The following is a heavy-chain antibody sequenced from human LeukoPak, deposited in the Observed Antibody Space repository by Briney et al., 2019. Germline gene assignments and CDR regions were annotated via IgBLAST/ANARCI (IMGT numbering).Heavy chain of an antibody. CDR1: GFTFSDSY. V-gene: IGHV3-11*01. J-gene: IGHJ4*02. CDR2: ISSSGSTI. Sequence: GGSLRLSCAASGFTFSDSYMSWIRQPPGKGREYISYISSSGSTIYYADSVKGRFTLSRDNAKNSLSLEMNSLRAEDTAVYYCARGKYSFDYWGQGTLVTVSS. CDR3: ARGKYSFDY.